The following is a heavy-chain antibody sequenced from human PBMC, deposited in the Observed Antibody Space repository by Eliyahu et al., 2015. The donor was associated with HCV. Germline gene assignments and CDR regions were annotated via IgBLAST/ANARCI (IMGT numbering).Heavy chain of an antibody. J-gene: IGHJ4*02. Sequence: QVQLVXSGGGVVQPGGPLGLSGQESGFTFNSHGMHWIRQPPGKGLEWVAVSTYDVNEEYYGESVKGRFTISRDISKNILYLQMNSLRAEDTAVYYCAREQGYNYYRTVDYWGQGTXV. CDR1: GFTFNSHG. CDR2: STYDVNEE. D-gene: IGHD5-24*01. CDR3: AREQGYNYYRTVDY. V-gene: IGHV3-33*01.